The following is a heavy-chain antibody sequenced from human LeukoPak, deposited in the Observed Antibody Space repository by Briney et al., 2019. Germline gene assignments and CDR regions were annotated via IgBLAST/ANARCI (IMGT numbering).Heavy chain of an antibody. D-gene: IGHD1-26*01. CDR1: GFTFDDYA. J-gene: IGHJ4*02. CDR2: ISWDGGST. Sequence: GGSLRLSCAASGFTFDDYAMHWVRQAPGKGLEWVSLISWDGGSTYYADSVKGRFTISRDNSKNSLYLQMNSLRAEDTALYYCAKGGPKVGATSPTFDYWGQGTLVTVSS. V-gene: IGHV3-43D*03. CDR3: AKGGPKVGATSPTFDY.